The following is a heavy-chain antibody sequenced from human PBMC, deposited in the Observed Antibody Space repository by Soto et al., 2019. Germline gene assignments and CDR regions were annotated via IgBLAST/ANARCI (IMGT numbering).Heavy chain of an antibody. CDR3: AQDQQATIPKRMFYYYYGMDV. V-gene: IGHV3-30*18. J-gene: IGHJ6*02. CDR2: ISYDGSNK. D-gene: IGHD5-12*01. Sequence: QVQLVESGGGVVQPGRSLRLSCAASGFTFSSYGMHWVRQAPGKGLEGVAVISYDGSNKYYADSVKGRFTLSRDNSKNTLYLQLNRLRAEDTAVYYCAQDQQATIPKRMFYYYYGMDVWGQGTTVTVSS. CDR1: GFTFSSYG.